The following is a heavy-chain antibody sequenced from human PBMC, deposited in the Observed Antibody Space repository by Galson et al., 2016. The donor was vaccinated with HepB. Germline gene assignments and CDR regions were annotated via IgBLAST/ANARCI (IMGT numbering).Heavy chain of an antibody. CDR2: VYPGASDT. J-gene: IGHJ4*02. V-gene: IGHV5-51*01. CDR3: ARPFSGWAVGH. CDR1: GYSFTSYW. Sequence: QSGAEVKKPGESLKISCKVSGYSFTSYWIGWVRQMPGRGLEWMGIVYPGASDTRYSPSFQGQVIISADKSISTAYLQWSSLKASDTAMYYCARPFSGWAVGHWGQGTLVTVSS. D-gene: IGHD3-10*01.